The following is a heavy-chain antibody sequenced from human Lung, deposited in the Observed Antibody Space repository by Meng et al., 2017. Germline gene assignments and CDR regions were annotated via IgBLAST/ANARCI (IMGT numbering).Heavy chain of an antibody. J-gene: IGHJ4*02. CDR3: ARGPTTMAHDFDY. D-gene: IGHD4-11*01. Sequence: QVQLQQWGPGLLKPSEPLSLTCVLSGGSFSDYYWSWIRQPPGKGLEWIGEINHSGSTNYNPSLESRATISVDTSQNNLSLKLSSVTAADSAVYYCARGPTTMAHDFDYWGQGTLVTVSS. V-gene: IGHV4-34*01. CDR1: GGSFSDYY. CDR2: INHSGST.